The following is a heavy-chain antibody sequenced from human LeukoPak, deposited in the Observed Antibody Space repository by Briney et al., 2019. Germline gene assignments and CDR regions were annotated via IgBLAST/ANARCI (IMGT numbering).Heavy chain of an antibody. Sequence: SETLSLTCTVSGGSISSYYWSWIRQPPGKGLEWIGYIYYSGSTNYNPSLKSRVTISVDTSKNQFSLKLSSVTAADTAVYYCARDKYGSAYGMDVWGQGTTVTVSS. CDR1: GGSISSYY. CDR2: IYYSGST. CDR3: ARDKYGSAYGMDV. D-gene: IGHD3-10*01. J-gene: IGHJ6*02. V-gene: IGHV4-59*01.